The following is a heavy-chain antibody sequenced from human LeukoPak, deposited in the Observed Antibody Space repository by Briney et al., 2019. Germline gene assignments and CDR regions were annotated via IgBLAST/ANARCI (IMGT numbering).Heavy chain of an antibody. Sequence: ASVTLSCKSSGGSFSSYGISWVRQPPGQGIEWMGGIIPMLGRSNYAQKFQGRVTISTDESTSTAYMEMSSLRSEDTAVYYCAREDHTANNWFDPWGQGTLVTVSS. D-gene: IGHD5-18*01. CDR3: AREDHTANNWFDP. CDR1: GGSFSSYG. J-gene: IGHJ5*02. V-gene: IGHV1-69*05. CDR2: IIPMLGRS.